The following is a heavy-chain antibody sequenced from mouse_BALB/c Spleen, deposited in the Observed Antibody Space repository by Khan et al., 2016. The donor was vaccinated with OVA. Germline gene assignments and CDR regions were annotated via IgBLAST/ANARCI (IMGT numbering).Heavy chain of an antibody. CDR3: AKFTPDSDSMDY. J-gene: IGHJ4*01. CDR1: GFSLSSNG. Sequence: QVQLKESGPGLVAPSQSLPITCTVSGFSLSSNGVSWVRQPPGKGLEWLGVIWGDGSTNYHSTLKSRLIISKDNSKSQVFLKLNSLQTDDTATYYGAKFTPDSDSMDYWGQGTSVTVSS. V-gene: IGHV2-3*01. D-gene: IGHD1-1*01. CDR2: IWGDGST.